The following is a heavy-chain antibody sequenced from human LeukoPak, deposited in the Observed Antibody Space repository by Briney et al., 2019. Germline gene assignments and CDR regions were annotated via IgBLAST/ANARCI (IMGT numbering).Heavy chain of an antibody. V-gene: IGHV3-23*01. D-gene: IGHD3-10*01. CDR2: ISGSGGST. J-gene: IGHJ5*02. Sequence: GGSLRLSCAASGFTFSSYAMSWVRQAPGKGLEWVSAISGSGGSTYYADSVKGRFTISRDNSKNTLYLQMNSLRAEDTAVYYCAKEKTSGQLLRFGERPRGWFDPWGQGTLVTVSS. CDR3: AKEKTSGQLLRFGERPRGWFDP. CDR1: GFTFSSYA.